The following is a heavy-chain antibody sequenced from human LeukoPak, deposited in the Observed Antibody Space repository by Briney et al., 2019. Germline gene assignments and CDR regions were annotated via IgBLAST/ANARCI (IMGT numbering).Heavy chain of an antibody. CDR2: FYYTGTT. D-gene: IGHD7-27*01. CDR3: ARRGTNWGRFDY. CDR1: GGSISSGGLY. J-gene: IGHJ4*02. Sequence: SETLSLTCTVSGGSISSGGLYWGWVRQPPGKGLEWIGSFYYTGTTYYNPSLKSRVTISVDTSKNQLSLNLSSVTAADTAVYYCARRGTNWGRFDYWGQGTLVTVSS. V-gene: IGHV4-39*01.